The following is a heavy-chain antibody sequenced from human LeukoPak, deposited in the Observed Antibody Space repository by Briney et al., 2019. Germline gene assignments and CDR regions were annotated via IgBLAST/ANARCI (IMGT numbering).Heavy chain of an antibody. CDR2: ISYDGSNK. V-gene: IGHV3-30*04. J-gene: IGHJ4*02. D-gene: IGHD6-19*01. Sequence: GGSLRLSCAASGFTFSYYAMHWVRQAPGKGLEGVAVISYDGSNKYYADSVKGRFTISRDNSKNTLYLQMNSLRAEDTAVYYCAKDRRTGWAGDYWGRGTLVTVSS. CDR3: AKDRRTGWAGDY. CDR1: GFTFSYYA.